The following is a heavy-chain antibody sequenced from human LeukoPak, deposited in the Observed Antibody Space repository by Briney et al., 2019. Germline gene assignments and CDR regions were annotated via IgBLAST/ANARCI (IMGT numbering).Heavy chain of an antibody. CDR2: IYHSGST. Sequence: SETLSLTCAVSGYSISSGYYWGWIRQPPGKGLEWIGSIYHSGSTYYNPSLKSRVTISVDTSKNQFSLKLSSVTAADTAVYYCAAGPWFGDRAFDYWGQGTLVTVSS. D-gene: IGHD3-10*01. J-gene: IGHJ4*02. CDR3: AAGPWFGDRAFDY. CDR1: GYSISSGYY. V-gene: IGHV4-38-2*01.